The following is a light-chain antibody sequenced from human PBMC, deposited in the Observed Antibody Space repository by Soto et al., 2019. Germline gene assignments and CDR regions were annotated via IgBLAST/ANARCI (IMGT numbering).Light chain of an antibody. CDR1: QSVDIN. Sequence: EIVLTQSPATLSVSPGERVTLSCRASQSVDINLAWYQQKPGQAPRLLIYGASTRATDMPGRFSGRGSGTDFTLTISRLEPEDFAVYYCQQYGSSPPLSFGGGTKVDIK. CDR2: GAS. J-gene: IGKJ4*01. V-gene: IGKV3-20*01. CDR3: QQYGSSPPLS.